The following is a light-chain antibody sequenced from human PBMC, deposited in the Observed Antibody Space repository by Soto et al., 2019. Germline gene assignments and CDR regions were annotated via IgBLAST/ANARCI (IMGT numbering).Light chain of an antibody. Sequence: EITLTQSPGTLSLSPGERVTLSCRASQFVNNFFLAWYQQKPGQAPRLLIYGASSRATGIPDRFSGSGSGTDFTLTISRLEPEDFAMYYCQHYQTFGQGTKVEIK. CDR1: QFVNNFF. J-gene: IGKJ1*01. V-gene: IGKV3-20*01. CDR3: QHYQT. CDR2: GAS.